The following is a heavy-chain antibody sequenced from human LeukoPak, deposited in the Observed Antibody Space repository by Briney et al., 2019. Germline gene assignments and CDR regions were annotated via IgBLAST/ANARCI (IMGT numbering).Heavy chain of an antibody. CDR2: INTNTGNP. J-gene: IGHJ5*02. CDR3: AKVAAADWFDP. D-gene: IGHD6-13*01. Sequence: GASVKVSCKASGYTFTSYGISWVRQAPGQGLEWMGWINTNTGNPTYAQGFTGRFVFSLDTSVSTAYLQISSLKAEDTAVYYCAKVAAADWFDPWGQGTLVTVSS. V-gene: IGHV7-4-1*02. CDR1: GYTFTSYG.